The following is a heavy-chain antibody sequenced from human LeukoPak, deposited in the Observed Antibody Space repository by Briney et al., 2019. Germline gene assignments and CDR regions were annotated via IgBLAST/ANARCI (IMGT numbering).Heavy chain of an antibody. Sequence: SETLSLTCTVSGGSISSYYWSWIRQPPGKGLEWIGYIYYSGSTNYNPSLKSRVTISVDRSKNQFSLKLSSVTAADTAVYYCARTGDQPWYWGQGTLVTVSS. CDR3: ARTGDQPWY. D-gene: IGHD7-27*01. J-gene: IGHJ4*02. V-gene: IGHV4-59*12. CDR2: IYYSGST. CDR1: GGSISSYY.